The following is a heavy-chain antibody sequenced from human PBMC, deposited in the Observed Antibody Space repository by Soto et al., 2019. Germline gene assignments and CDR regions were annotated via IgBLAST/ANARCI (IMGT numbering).Heavy chain of an antibody. CDR1: LFTFSIYA. J-gene: IGHJ6*02. V-gene: IGHV3-23*01. CDR2: ISGSGGST. Sequence: LRVYGACPLFTFSIYAMSWVCQAEGKGLDWVSAISGSGGSTYYADSVKGRFTISRDNSKNTLYLQMNSLRAEDTAVYYRAKHLRPYYYYGMDVWGQGTTVTVSS. CDR3: AKHLRPYYYYGMDV.